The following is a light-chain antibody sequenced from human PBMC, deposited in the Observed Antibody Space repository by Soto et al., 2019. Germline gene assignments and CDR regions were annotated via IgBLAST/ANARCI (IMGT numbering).Light chain of an antibody. V-gene: IGLV2-8*01. CDR1: SSDIGGSNY. J-gene: IGLJ1*01. Sequence: QSVLTQPPSASGSPGQSVTISCTGTSSDIGGSNYVSWYQQHPGKAPKLMIYGVSKRPSGVPDRFSGSKSGNTASLTVSGLQPEDEDDYYCSSAAGFRSVFGTGTKVTVL. CDR2: GVS. CDR3: SSAAGFRSV.